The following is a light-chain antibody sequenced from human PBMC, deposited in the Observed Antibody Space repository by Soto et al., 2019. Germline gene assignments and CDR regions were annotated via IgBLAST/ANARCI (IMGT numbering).Light chain of an antibody. V-gene: IGKV3-20*01. CDR3: QQYGSSPYT. J-gene: IGKJ2*01. CDR2: GAS. CDR1: QSVSSSY. Sequence: EIVLTQSPGTLSLSPGERATLSCRASQSVSSSYLAWYQQKPGQAPRLLIYGASSRATVIPDRFSGSGSGTDFTLTISRLEREDFAVYYCQQYGSSPYTFGQGTKLEIK.